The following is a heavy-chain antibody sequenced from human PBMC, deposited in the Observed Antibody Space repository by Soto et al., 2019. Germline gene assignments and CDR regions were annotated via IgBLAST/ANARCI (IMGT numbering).Heavy chain of an antibody. V-gene: IGHV4-61*01. J-gene: IGHJ4*02. CDR2: IYYSGST. Sequence: QVQLQESGPGLVKPSETLSLTCTVSGGSVSSGSYYWRWIRQPPGKGLEWIGYIYYSGSTNYNPSLKSRVTISVDTSKNQFSLKLSSVTAADTAVYYCATSADYYGSGSYLAYWGQGTLVTVSS. CDR1: GGSVSSGSYY. CDR3: ATSADYYGSGSYLAY. D-gene: IGHD3-10*01.